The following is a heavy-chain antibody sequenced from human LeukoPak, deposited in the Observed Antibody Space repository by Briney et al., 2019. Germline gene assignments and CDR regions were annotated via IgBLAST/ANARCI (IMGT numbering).Heavy chain of an antibody. D-gene: IGHD2-8*02. J-gene: IGHJ4*02. CDR1: GFTFSSYS. V-gene: IGHV3-21*06. CDR3: ARDGISCTGGHCYFAS. CDR2: ISSSSSYI. Sequence: NPGGSLRLSCAASGFTFSSYSMNWVRQAPGKGLEWVSSISSSSSYIYYADSVKGRFTISRDNARNTLYLQMNGLRAEDTAVYYCARDGISCTGGHCYFASWGQGTLVTVSS.